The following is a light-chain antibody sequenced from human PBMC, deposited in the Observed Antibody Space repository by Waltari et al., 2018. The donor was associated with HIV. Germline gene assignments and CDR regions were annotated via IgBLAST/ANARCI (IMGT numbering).Light chain of an antibody. CDR2: KAS. J-gene: IGKJ4*01. CDR1: ESISSW. CDR3: QQYNSYPLT. Sequence: DTQLTQSTATLSASIGARLTIVCRANESISSWLAWYQQRPALRPKLLIYKASVLDSGVSARFSGSGSGTEFALSISDLQTDDVATYFCQQYNSYPLTFGGGTKVEI. V-gene: IGKV1-5*03.